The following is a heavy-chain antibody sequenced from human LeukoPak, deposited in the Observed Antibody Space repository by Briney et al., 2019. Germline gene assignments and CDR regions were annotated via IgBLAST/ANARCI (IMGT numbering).Heavy chain of an antibody. CDR2: IRHDGGRP. CDR1: GFTFSTYG. CDR3: ATADSGSYYSGFDY. V-gene: IGHV3-33*08. Sequence: PGGSLRLSCAASGFTFSTYGMHWVRQAPGKGLEWVAVIRHDGGRPSYADSVKGRFTISRDNSKNTLYLHMNSLRAEDTAVYYCATADSGSYYSGFDYWGQGTLVTVSS. D-gene: IGHD1-26*01. J-gene: IGHJ4*02.